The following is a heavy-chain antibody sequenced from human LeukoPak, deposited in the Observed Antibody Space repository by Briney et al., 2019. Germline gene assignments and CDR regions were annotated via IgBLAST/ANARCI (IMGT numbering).Heavy chain of an antibody. CDR1: GGSISSYY. CDR2: IYYSGST. CDR3: ARENSYYDILTGYYTATSYFDY. V-gene: IGHV4-59*01. J-gene: IGHJ4*02. Sequence: SETLSLTCTVSGGSISSYYWSWLRQPPGKGLEWIGYIYYSGSTNYNPSLKSRVTISVDTSKNQFSLKLSSVTAADTAVYYCARENSYYDILTGYYTATSYFDYWGQGTLVTVSS. D-gene: IGHD3-9*01.